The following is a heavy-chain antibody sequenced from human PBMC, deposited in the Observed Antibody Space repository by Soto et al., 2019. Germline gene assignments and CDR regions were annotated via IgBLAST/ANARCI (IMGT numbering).Heavy chain of an antibody. Sequence: GGSLRLSCAASGFVFSNYVMNWVRQAPGKGLEWVSTIGDSGETTYYADSAKGRFTISRDNSKNTLYLQMNSLRADDTAVYYCVGSDILTAYYRWLFDSWGLGTLVTVSS. CDR1: GFVFSNYV. CDR3: VGSDILTAYYRWLFDS. J-gene: IGHJ4*02. V-gene: IGHV3-23*01. CDR2: IGDSGETT. D-gene: IGHD3-9*01.